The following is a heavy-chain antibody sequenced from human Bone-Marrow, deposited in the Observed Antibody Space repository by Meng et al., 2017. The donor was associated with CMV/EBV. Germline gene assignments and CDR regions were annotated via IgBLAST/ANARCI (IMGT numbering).Heavy chain of an antibody. CDR3: ARESAVDGDYALDY. J-gene: IGHJ4*02. CDR2: ISSSSTI. D-gene: IGHD4-17*01. CDR1: GFTFSSYS. Sequence: GESLKISCAASGFTFSSYSMNWVRQAPGKGLEWVSYISSSSTIYYADSVKGRFTISRDNAKNSLYLQMNSLRAEDTAVYYCARESAVDGDYALDYWGQGTLVTVSS. V-gene: IGHV3-48*04.